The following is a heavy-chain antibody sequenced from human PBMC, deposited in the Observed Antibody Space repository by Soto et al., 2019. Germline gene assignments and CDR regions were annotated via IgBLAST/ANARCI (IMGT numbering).Heavy chain of an antibody. D-gene: IGHD5-18*01. V-gene: IGHV3-33*01. CDR1: GCSFSSYG. J-gene: IGHJ4*02. CDR3: ARDEYPGAYSFGYYFDN. Sequence: QVQLVESGGGVVQPGRSLRLSCAASGCSFSSYGMHWVRQGPGKGLDWVALIYYDGSNKYYADSVKGRFTISRDNSKNTLYLQMNSLRAEDTAVYYCARDEYPGAYSFGYYFDNWGQGTLVTVSS. CDR2: IYYDGSNK.